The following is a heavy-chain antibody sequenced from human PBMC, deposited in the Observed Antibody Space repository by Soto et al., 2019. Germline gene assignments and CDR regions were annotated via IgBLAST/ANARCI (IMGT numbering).Heavy chain of an antibody. J-gene: IGHJ4*02. D-gene: IGHD3-16*01. CDR2: ISWSGDTI. CDR1: GFTFDDYA. CDR3: AKSGGRWVQTTFDY. Sequence: EVQLVESGGGLVQPGRSLRLSCEASGFTFDDYAMHWVRQAPGKGLEWVSGISWSGDTIAYEDSVKGRFSISRDSANNSPYLQMNSLRTEDTAFYYCAKSGGRWVQTTFDYWGRGTLVTVSS. V-gene: IGHV3-9*01.